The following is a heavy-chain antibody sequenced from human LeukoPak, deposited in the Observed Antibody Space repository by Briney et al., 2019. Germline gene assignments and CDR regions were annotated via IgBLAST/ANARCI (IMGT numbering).Heavy chain of an antibody. CDR3: ARAEGYDILTSADY. CDR2: ISYDGSNK. CDR1: GFTFSSYA. Sequence: PGRSLRLSCAASGFTFSSYAMHWVRHAPGKGLEWVAVISYDGSNKYYADSVKGRFTISRDNSKNTLYLQMNSLRAEDTAVYYCARAEGYDILTSADYWGQGTLVTVSS. J-gene: IGHJ4*02. V-gene: IGHV3-30*04. D-gene: IGHD3-9*01.